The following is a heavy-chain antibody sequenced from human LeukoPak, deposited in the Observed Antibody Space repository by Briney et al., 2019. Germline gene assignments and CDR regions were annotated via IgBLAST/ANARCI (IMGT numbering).Heavy chain of an antibody. CDR2: TYIGGTT. CDR1: AFNFSGNY. V-gene: IGHV3-66*01. J-gene: IGHJ4*02. CDR3: AREISRFGI. D-gene: IGHD3-16*01. Sequence: GGSLRLSCVDSAFNFSGNYMTWVRQGPGKGLECVSATYIGGTTYYADSVKGRFTISRDNPKSTLYLQMHSLRAEDTAVYYCAREISRFGIWGQGTLVTVSS.